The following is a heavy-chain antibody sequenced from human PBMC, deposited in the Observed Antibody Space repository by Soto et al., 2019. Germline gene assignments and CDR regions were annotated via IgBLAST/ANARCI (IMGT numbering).Heavy chain of an antibody. V-gene: IGHV4-34*01. CDR3: ARGPNLPVLRFLAWSAPHLFDY. CDR1: GGSFSGYY. Sequence: SETLSLTCAVYGGSFSGYYWSWIRQPPGKGLEWIGEINHSGSTNYNPSLKSRVTISVDTSKNQFSLKLSSVTAADTAVYYCARGPNLPVLRFLAWSAPHLFDYWGQGTLVTVS. J-gene: IGHJ4*02. D-gene: IGHD3-3*01. CDR2: INHSGST.